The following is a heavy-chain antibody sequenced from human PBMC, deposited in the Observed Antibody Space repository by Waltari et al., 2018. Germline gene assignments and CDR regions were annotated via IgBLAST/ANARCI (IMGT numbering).Heavy chain of an antibody. V-gene: IGHV4-39*01. CDR2: IYYSGST. J-gene: IGHJ2*01. CDR3: ARHPAMTIMLWYFDL. D-gene: IGHD2-8*01. Sequence: QLQLQASGPGLVKPSETLSLTCTVTGGPRSSSSYYRGWISQPPGKGLEWIGSIYYSGSTYYNPSLKSRVTISVDTSKNQFSLKLSSVTAADTAVYYCARHPAMTIMLWYFDLWGRGTLVTVSS. CDR1: GGPRSSSSYY.